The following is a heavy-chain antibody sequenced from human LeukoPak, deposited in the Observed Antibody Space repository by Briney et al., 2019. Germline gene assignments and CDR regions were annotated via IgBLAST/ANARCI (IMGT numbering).Heavy chain of an antibody. V-gene: IGHV4-4*07. CDR3: ARTGSRAFDI. Sequence: SETLSLTCAVSGGSISGYYWSWIRQPAGKGLEWIGRIYNTENTNYNPSLKSRVTMSIDTSKEQLSLILTSVTAADTGLYYCARTGSRAFDIWGQGTMVTVSS. CDR2: IYNTENT. J-gene: IGHJ3*02. CDR1: GGSISGYY. D-gene: IGHD3-10*01.